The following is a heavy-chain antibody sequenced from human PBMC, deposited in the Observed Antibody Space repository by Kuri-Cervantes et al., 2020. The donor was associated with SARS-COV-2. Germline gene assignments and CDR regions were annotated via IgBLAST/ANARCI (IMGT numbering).Heavy chain of an antibody. D-gene: IGHD6-25*01. CDR2: IYYSGST. CDR1: GGSISSSSYY. V-gene: IGHV4-39*01. J-gene: IGHJ6*02. CDR3: ASGGCSGWRSYYYYGMDV. Sequence: GSLRLSCNVSGGSISSSSYYWGWIRQPPGKVLEWIGSIYYSGSTYYNPSLKSRVTISVDTSKNQFSLKLSSVTAADTAVYYCASGGCSGWRSYYYYGMDVWGQGTTVTVSS.